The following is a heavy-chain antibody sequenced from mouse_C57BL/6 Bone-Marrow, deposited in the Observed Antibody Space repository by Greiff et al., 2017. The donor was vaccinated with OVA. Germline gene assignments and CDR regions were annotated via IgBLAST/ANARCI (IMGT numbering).Heavy chain of an antibody. V-gene: IGHV1-63*01. CDR2: IYPGGGYT. D-gene: IGHD5-1-1*01. Sequence: QVQLQQSGAELVRPGTSVKMSCKASGYTFTNYWMGWAKQRPGHGLEWIGDIYPGGGYTNYNEKFKGKATLTADKSSSTAYMQFSSLTSADSAIYSYERSAINTLDYWGQGTTLTVSS. J-gene: IGHJ2*01. CDR1: GYTFTNYW. CDR3: ERSAINTLDY.